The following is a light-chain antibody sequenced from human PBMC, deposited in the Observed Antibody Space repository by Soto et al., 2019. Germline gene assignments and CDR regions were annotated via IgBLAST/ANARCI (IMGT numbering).Light chain of an antibody. CDR2: DAS. CDR3: QQYNSYSYT. Sequence: DIQMTQSPSTLSASVGDRVTITCRASQSISSWLAWYQQKPGKAPKLLIYDASSLESGVPSRFSGSGSGTEFTLTISSVQPDDFENYYCQQYNSYSYTFGQGTKLEIK. CDR1: QSISSW. V-gene: IGKV1-5*01. J-gene: IGKJ2*01.